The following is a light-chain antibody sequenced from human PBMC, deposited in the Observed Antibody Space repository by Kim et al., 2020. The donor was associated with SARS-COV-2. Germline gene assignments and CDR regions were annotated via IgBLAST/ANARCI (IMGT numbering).Light chain of an antibody. CDR2: SAS. CDR3: QQSYSTPNT. Sequence: SASVGDRVTITCRATQSINNYLNWYQQKPGKAPNLLIYSASNLHSGVPSRFSAGGYGTDFTLTITSLQPEDFATYYCQQSYSTPNTFAQGTKLEIK. V-gene: IGKV1-39*01. J-gene: IGKJ2*01. CDR1: QSINNY.